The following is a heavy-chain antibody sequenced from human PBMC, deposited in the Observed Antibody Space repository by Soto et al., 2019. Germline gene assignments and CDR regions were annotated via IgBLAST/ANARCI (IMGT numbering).Heavy chain of an antibody. CDR2: TYYRSKWYN. CDR3: ARESNTKVVGKSYGYREIDY. CDR1: GDSVSSNSAA. D-gene: IGHD5-18*01. J-gene: IGHJ4*02. V-gene: IGHV6-1*01. Sequence: SQTLSLTCAISGDSVSSNSAAWNWIRQSPSRGLEWLGRTYYRSKWYNDYAVSVKSRITINPDTSKNQFSLQLNSVTPEDTAVYYCARESNTKVVGKSYGYREIDYWGQGTLVTVSS.